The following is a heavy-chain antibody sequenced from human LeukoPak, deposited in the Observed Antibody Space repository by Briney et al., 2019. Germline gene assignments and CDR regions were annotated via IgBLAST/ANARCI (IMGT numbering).Heavy chain of an antibody. V-gene: IGHV4-30-4*01. CDR3: ARDPTFVGYGGNFSHDAFDI. D-gene: IGHD4-23*01. CDR1: GGSISSGDYY. J-gene: IGHJ3*02. Sequence: SETLSLTCTVSGGSISSGDYYWSWIRQPPGKGLEWIGYIYYSGSTYYNPSLKSRVTISVDTSKNQFSLKLSSVTAADTAVYYCARDPTFVGYGGNFSHDAFDIWGRGTMVTVSS. CDR2: IYYSGST.